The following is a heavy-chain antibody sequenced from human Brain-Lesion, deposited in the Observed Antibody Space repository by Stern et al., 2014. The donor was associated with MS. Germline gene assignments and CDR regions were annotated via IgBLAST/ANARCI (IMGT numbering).Heavy chain of an antibody. CDR1: GGTFGTYP. CDR3: AKDGPALVTNWFDP. D-gene: IGHD5-18*01. V-gene: IGHV1-69*06. Sequence: VQLEESGPEVKKPGSSVPVSCKASGGTFGTYPITWLXQAPGQGLEWMGXIMPSVGSPNYPQKFQGRVTITADRSTTTVYMKLSSLKSDDAAVYYCAKDGPALVTNWFDPWGRGTLVTVSS. CDR2: IMPSVGSP. J-gene: IGHJ5*02.